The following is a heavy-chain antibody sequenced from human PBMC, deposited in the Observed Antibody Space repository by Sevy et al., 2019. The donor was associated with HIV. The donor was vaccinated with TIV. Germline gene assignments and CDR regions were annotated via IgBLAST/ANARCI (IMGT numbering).Heavy chain of an antibody. V-gene: IGHV3-11*01. D-gene: IGHD2-2*01. J-gene: IGHJ4*02. CDR3: AREGCCSSTSCSRCFDY. CDR2: ISSSGSTI. CDR1: GFTFSDYY. Sequence: RGSLRLSCAASGFTFSDYYMSWIRQAPGKGLEWVSYISSSGSTIYYADSVKGRFTISRDNAKNSLYLQMNSLRAEDXXVYYWAREGCCSSTSCSRCFDYWGQGTLVTVSS.